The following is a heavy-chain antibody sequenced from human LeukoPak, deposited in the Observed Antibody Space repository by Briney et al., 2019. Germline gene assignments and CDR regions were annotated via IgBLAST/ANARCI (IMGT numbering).Heavy chain of an antibody. CDR2: IWYDGSNK. V-gene: IGHV3-30*02. CDR1: GFTFSSYG. CDR3: ATDRATQYFDY. Sequence: SGGSLRLSCAASGFTFSSYGMHWVRQAPGKGLEWVAFIWYDGSNKYYADSVKGRFTISRDNSRNTLFLQMNSLRVEDTAVYYCATDRATQYFDYWGQGTLVSVPS. J-gene: IGHJ4*02. D-gene: IGHD2-15*01.